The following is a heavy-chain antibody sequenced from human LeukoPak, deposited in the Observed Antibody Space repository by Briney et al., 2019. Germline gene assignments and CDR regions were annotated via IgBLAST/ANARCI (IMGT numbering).Heavy chain of an antibody. J-gene: IGHJ6*03. CDR1: GYTFTSYY. V-gene: IGHV1-46*01. CDR2: INPSGGST. CDR3: ARDKVFGVDNPWYYYYYMDV. D-gene: IGHD3-3*01. Sequence: ASVKVSCKASGYTFTSYYMHWVRQAPGQGLEWMGIINPSGGSTSYAQKFQGRVTMTRDTSTSTVYMELSSLRSEDTAVYYCARDKVFGVDNPWYYYYYMDVWGKGTTVTVSS.